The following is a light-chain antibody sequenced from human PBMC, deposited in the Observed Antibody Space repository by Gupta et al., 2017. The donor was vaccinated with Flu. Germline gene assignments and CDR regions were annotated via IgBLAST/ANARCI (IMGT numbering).Light chain of an antibody. J-gene: IGLJ1*01. CDR1: SNDVGGYNR. V-gene: IGLV2-11*01. Sequence: QSAPTQPRSVSGSPGQSVTISCTGTSNDVGGYNRVSWYEQRPGKAPKLILYDVTARPSGVPDRFSGSKSGNTASLTISGRQADDEADYYCSSHAGRVTWVFGTGTTVTVL. CDR2: DVT. CDR3: SSHAGRVTWV.